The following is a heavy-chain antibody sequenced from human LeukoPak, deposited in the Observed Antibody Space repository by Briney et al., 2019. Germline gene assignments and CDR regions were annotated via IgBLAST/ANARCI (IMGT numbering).Heavy chain of an antibody. Sequence: GGSLRLSCAASGFTFDDYGMHWVRQAPGKGLEWVAVISSDGNNKYYADSVKGRFTISRDNSKNTLYLQMNSLRTEDTAVYYCARLYASGSYIDYWGQGTLVTVSS. J-gene: IGHJ4*02. D-gene: IGHD3-10*01. CDR1: GFTFDDYG. CDR2: ISSDGNNK. CDR3: ARLYASGSYIDY. V-gene: IGHV3-30*03.